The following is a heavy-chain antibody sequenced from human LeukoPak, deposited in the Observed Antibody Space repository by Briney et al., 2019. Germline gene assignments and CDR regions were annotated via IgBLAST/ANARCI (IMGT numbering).Heavy chain of an antibody. CDR3: AKASRFGYSYGPREYFYYMDV. CDR1: GFTSSSSA. Sequence: SGGSLRLSCAASGFTSSSSAMSWVRQAPGKGLEWVSSISGSGSGGSIYYADSVKGRFTISRDNSKNTLYLQMNSLRAEDTAVYYCAKASRFGYSYGPREYFYYMDVWGKGTTVTISS. CDR2: ISGSGSGGSI. J-gene: IGHJ6*03. V-gene: IGHV3-23*01. D-gene: IGHD5-18*01.